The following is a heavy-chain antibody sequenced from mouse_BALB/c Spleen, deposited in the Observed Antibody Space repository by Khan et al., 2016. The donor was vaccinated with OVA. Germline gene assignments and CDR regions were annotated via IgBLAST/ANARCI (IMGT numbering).Heavy chain of an antibody. J-gene: IGHJ4*01. Sequence: QIQLVQSGPELKRPGETVKISCKASGYTFTNNGMNGVKMAPGKGFRWRGWINTYTGEPAYADDFKGRFDCSLETSANTAYLQINNLKNADTSTYFCARVGYNGTMDYWGQGTSVTVSS. CDR1: GYTFTNNG. V-gene: IGHV9-3-1*01. D-gene: IGHD2-14*01. CDR2: INTYTGEP. CDR3: ARVGYNGTMDY.